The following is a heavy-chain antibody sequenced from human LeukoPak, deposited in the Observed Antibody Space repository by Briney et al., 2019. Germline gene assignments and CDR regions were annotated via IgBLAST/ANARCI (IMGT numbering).Heavy chain of an antibody. Sequence: GGSLRLSCAASGFTFSDYYMNWLRQAPGKGLEWVSYISGSGSGANYADSVKGRFTISRDNAKNSLYLQMNSLGAEDTAMYYCARGLTTVTSLASYWGQGTLVTVSS. CDR2: ISGSGSGA. J-gene: IGHJ4*02. CDR1: GFTFSDYY. V-gene: IGHV3-11*03. D-gene: IGHD4-17*01. CDR3: ARGLTTVTSLASY.